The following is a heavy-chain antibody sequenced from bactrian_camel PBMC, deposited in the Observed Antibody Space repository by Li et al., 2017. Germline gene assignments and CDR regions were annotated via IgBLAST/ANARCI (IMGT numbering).Heavy chain of an antibody. Sequence: DVQLVESGGGLVQPGGSLRLSCEASGFTFSSYDMSWVRQAPGKGLEWVSVISSTDDSTYYADSVRGRFTVSRDNAKNTLYLLMNNLKPEDTAVYYRVANSPGYYTCDNCPWGQGTQVTVS. CDR2: ISSTDDST. CDR3: VANSPGYYTCDNCP. V-gene: IGHV3S40*01. J-gene: IGHJ6*01. D-gene: IGHD2*01. CDR1: GFTFSSYD.